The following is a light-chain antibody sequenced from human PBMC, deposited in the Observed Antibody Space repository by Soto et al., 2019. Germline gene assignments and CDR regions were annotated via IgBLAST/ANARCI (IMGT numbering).Light chain of an antibody. CDR1: QTIDNY. Sequence: EIVLTQSPATLSLSPGERATHSCRASQTIDNYLHWYQQKPGQAPRLLIYDAFYRAAGVPARFSGVGSGTDFTLTISSLDPEDFAFHYCQQRKNWPLTFGGGTRVEI. CDR3: QQRKNWPLT. V-gene: IGKV3-11*01. CDR2: DAF. J-gene: IGKJ4*01.